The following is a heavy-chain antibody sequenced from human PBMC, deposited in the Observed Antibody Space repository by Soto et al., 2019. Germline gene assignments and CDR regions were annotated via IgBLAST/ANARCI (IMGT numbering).Heavy chain of an antibody. CDR2: INPSGGST. D-gene: IGHD6-19*01. Sequence: GASVKVSCKASGYTFTSYYMHWVRQAPGQGLDWIGIINPSGGSTSYAQKFQGRVTMTRDTSTSTVYMELSSLRSEDTAVYYCAKVAVAKGYYYGMDVWGQGTTVTVSS. CDR3: AKVAVAKGYYYGMDV. CDR1: GYTFTSYY. J-gene: IGHJ6*02. V-gene: IGHV1-46*03.